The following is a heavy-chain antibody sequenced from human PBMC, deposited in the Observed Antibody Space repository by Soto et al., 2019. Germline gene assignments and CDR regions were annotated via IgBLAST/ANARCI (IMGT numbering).Heavy chain of an antibody. J-gene: IGHJ6*02. CDR2: IDPSDSYT. D-gene: IGHD6-19*01. CDR1: GYSFATYW. CDR3: AKQAGTGYYFYGVSV. V-gene: IGHV5-10-1*01. Sequence: ESLKISCKGSGYSFATYWINWVRQMPGKGLEWVGRIDPSDSYTNYSPSFQGHVTISADKSINTAYLQWSNLKASDSAIYYCAKQAGTGYYFYGVSVWGQGTTVTVSS.